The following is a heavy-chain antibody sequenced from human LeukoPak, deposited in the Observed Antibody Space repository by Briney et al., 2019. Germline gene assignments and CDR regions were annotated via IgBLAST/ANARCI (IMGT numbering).Heavy chain of an antibody. CDR3: AREYSSSWYANY. D-gene: IGHD6-13*01. CDR1: GYTFTGYY. J-gene: IGHJ4*02. CDR2: INPNSGGT. V-gene: IGHV1-2*02. Sequence: ASVKVSCKASGYTFTGYYMHWVRQAPGQGLEWMGWINPNSGGTNYAQKFQGRVTMTRDTSISTAYMELSRLRSDDTAVYYCAREYSSSWYANYWGQGTLVTVSS.